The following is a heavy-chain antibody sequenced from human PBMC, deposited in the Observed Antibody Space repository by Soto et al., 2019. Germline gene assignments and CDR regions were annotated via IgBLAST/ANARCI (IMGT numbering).Heavy chain of an antibody. V-gene: IGHV4-59*01. D-gene: IGHD3-10*01. CDR2: IYYSGST. J-gene: IGHJ4*02. CDR1: AGSISSYY. Sequence: PSETLSLTCTVSAGSISSYYWSWIRQPPGKGLEWIGYIYYSGSTNNNPSLKSRVTISVDTSNNQFSLKLMSVTAADTAVYYCAREGRTYFYGSGSFSRTYYFDYWGQGTLVTVSS. CDR3: AREGRTYFYGSGSFSRTYYFDY.